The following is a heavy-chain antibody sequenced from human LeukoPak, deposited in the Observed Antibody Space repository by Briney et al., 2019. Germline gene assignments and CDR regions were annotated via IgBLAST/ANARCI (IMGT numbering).Heavy chain of an antibody. J-gene: IGHJ4*02. V-gene: IGHV3-21*01. CDR2: ITSSSNYI. CDR1: GFTFSIYS. CDR3: ARDRGYFDN. Sequence: PGGSLRLSCAASGFTFSIYSMNWVRQGPGKGLEWLSSITSSSNYIYYADSVKGRFTISRDNVQNSLYLQMNSLRAEDTAMYYCARDRGYFDNWGQGTLVTVSS.